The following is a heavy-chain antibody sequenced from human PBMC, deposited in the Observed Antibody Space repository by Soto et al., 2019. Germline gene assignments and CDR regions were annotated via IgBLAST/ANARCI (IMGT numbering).Heavy chain of an antibody. CDR2: MNPNSGNT. V-gene: IGHV1-8*01. CDR1: GYTFTSYD. J-gene: IGHJ3*02. CDR3: ARGISIVVVVAATRGAFDI. D-gene: IGHD2-15*01. Sequence: ASVKVSCKASGYTFTSYDINWVRQATGQGLEWMGWMNPNSGNTGYAQKFQGRVTMTRNTSISTAYMELSSLRSEDTAVYYCARGISIVVVVAATRGAFDIWGQGTMVTVSS.